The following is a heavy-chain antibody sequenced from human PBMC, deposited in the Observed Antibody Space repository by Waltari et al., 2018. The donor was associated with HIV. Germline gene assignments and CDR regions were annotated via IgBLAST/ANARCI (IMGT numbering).Heavy chain of an antibody. CDR3: ARDWGVTTWPFDF. Sequence: QVQLQESGPGLVQTLETLSLTCAVSGSSITSGYYWAWLRQSPGKGLEWIATIHYNGRADYNPSLGGRVLVSLDPSKNQFSLKMRYVTAADTAIYYCARDWGVTTWPFDFWGQGTQVTVSS. CDR1: GSSITSGYY. CDR2: IHYNGRA. J-gene: IGHJ4*02. V-gene: IGHV4-38-2*02. D-gene: IGHD4-17*01.